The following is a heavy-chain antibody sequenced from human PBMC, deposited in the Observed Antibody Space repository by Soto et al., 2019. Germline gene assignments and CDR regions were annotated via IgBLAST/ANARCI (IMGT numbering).Heavy chain of an antibody. D-gene: IGHD6-19*01. CDR3: AKDWSYSSGWSHVDY. V-gene: IGHV3-23*01. Sequence: EVQLLESGGGLVQPGGSLRLSCAASGFTFSSYAMSWVRQAPGKGLEWVSAISGSGGSTYYADSVKGRSTISRDNSKNTLYLQMNSLRAEDTAVYYCAKDWSYSSGWSHVDYWGQGTLVTVSS. CDR1: GFTFSSYA. CDR2: ISGSGGST. J-gene: IGHJ4*02.